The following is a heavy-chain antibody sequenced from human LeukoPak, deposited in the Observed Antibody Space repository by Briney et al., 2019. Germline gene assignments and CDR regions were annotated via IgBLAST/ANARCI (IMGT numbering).Heavy chain of an antibody. D-gene: IGHD2-2*01. CDR2: MNPNSGNT. J-gene: IGHJ6*03. CDR1: GYTFTSYD. Sequence: ASVTVSCKASGYTFTSYDINWVRQATGQGLEWMGWMNPNSGNTGYAQKFQGRVTMTRNTSISTAYMELSSLRSEDTAVYYCARAPVGYQLLPLYYYYMDVWGKGTTVTVSS. CDR3: ARAPVGYQLLPLYYYYMDV. V-gene: IGHV1-8*01.